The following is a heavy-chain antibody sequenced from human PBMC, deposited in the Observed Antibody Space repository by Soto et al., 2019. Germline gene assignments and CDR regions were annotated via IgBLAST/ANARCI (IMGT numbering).Heavy chain of an antibody. J-gene: IGHJ4*02. CDR3: ARASVEMGTTGDY. D-gene: IGHD1-1*01. CDR2: IYYSGST. CDR1: GGSISYYY. Sequence: TSETLSLTCTVSGGSISYYYWSWIRQPPGKGLEWIGYIYYSGSTNYNPSLKSRVTISVDTSKNQFSLKLSSVTAADTAVYYCARASVEMGTTGDYWGLGTLVTVS. V-gene: IGHV4-59*01.